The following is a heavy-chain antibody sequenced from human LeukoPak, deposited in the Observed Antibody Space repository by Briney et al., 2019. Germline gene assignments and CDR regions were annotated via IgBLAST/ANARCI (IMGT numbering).Heavy chain of an antibody. D-gene: IGHD1-14*01. CDR2: IYYSGST. V-gene: IGHV4-59*08. CDR3: ARRANNRYYHYYMDV. CDR1: GGSTSSYY. Sequence: SETLSLTCTVSGGSTSSYYWSWIRQPPGKGLEWIGHIYYSGSTNYNPSLKSRVTISVDTSKNQFSLKLSSVTAADTAVYYCARRANNRYYHYYMDVWGKGTTVTVSS. J-gene: IGHJ6*03.